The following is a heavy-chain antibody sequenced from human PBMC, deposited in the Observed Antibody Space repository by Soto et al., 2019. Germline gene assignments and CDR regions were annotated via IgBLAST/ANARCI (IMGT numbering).Heavy chain of an antibody. J-gene: IGHJ6*02. CDR1: GYIFVNYG. Sequence: QVQLVQSGDEVKKPGASVKVSCKASGYIFVNYGIAWVRQAPGQGLEWMGWISPYTGNTHSATKIQGRLTMTTDTSTSTAYQDLGSLTSDDTTMYYCVMVDNYVTPTPQDVWGQGTTVTVSS. CDR3: VMVDNYVTPTPQDV. D-gene: IGHD3-16*01. V-gene: IGHV1-18*01. CDR2: ISPYTGNT.